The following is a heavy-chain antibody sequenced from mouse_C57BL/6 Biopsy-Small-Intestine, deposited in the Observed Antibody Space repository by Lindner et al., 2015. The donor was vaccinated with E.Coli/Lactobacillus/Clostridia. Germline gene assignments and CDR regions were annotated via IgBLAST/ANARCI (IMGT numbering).Heavy chain of an antibody. CDR3: AREALAISGNYYFAFDI. CDR2: ISPYNGDT. V-gene: IGHV1-20*02. D-gene: IGHD1-1*02. Sequence: SVKVSCKASGYDFTTFGISWLRQAPGQGPEWMGWISPYNGDTAYEQKFQGRVTMTRDTSTSTLYMELRTLGSDDTAVYYCAREALAISGNYYFAFDIWGQGTLVTVS. J-gene: IGHJ3*01. CDR1: GYDFTTFG.